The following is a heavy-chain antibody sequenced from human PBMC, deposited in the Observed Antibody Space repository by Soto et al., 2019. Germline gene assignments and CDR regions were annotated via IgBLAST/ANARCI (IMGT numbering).Heavy chain of an antibody. D-gene: IGHD3-16*01. V-gene: IGHV4-31*03. CDR3: ARGVLH. CDR2: IYYSGST. Sequence: QVQLQESGPGLVKPSQTLSLTCTVSGGSISSGGYYWSWIRQHPGKGLEWIGSIYYSGSTYYNPALQRRVTLSGDTSKNQFSLELSSVTAADTAVYYCARGVLHWGQGTLVTVSS. CDR1: GGSISSGGYY. J-gene: IGHJ4*02.